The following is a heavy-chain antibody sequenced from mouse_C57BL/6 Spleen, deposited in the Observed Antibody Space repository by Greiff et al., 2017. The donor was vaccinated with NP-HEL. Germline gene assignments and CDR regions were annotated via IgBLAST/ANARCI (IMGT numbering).Heavy chain of an antibody. CDR3: TRSGDLDYFDY. Sequence: VQLQQSGAELVRPGASVTLSCKASGYTFTDYEMHWVKQTPVHGLEWIGAIDPETGGTAYNQKFKGKAILTADKSSSTAYMELRSLTSEDSAVYYWTRSGDLDYFDYWGQGTTLTVSS. CDR2: IDPETGGT. V-gene: IGHV1-15*01. CDR1: GYTFTDYE. D-gene: IGHD3-1*01. J-gene: IGHJ2*01.